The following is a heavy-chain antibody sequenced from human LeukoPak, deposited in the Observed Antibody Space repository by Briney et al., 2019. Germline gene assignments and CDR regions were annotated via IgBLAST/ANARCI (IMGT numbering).Heavy chain of an antibody. Sequence: GGSLRLSCAASGFTFSSYSMNWVRQAPGKGLEWVSSISSSSYIYYADSVKGRFTISRDNAKNSLYLQMNSLRAEDTAVYYCARVPMVRGVIIPNWFDPWGQGTLVTVSS. J-gene: IGHJ5*02. CDR3: ARVPMVRGVIIPNWFDP. V-gene: IGHV3-21*03. CDR2: ISSSSYI. D-gene: IGHD3-10*01. CDR1: GFTFSSYS.